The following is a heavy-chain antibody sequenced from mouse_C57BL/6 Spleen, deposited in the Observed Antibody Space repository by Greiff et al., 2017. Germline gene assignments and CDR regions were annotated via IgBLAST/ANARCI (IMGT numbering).Heavy chain of an antibody. V-gene: IGHV1-52*01. CDR3: ARDYYYGSSYGYFDV. CDR1: GYTFTSYW. Sequence: QVQLQQPGAELVRPGSSVKLSCKASGYTFTSYWMHWVKQRPIQGLEWIGNIDPSDSETHYNQKFKDKATLTVDKSSSTAYMQLSSLTSEDCAVYYCARDYYYGSSYGYFDVWGTGTTVTVSS. J-gene: IGHJ1*03. CDR2: IDPSDSET. D-gene: IGHD1-1*01.